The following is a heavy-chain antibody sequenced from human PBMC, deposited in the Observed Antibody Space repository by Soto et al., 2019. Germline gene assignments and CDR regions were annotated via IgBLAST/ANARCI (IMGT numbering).Heavy chain of an antibody. V-gene: IGHV4-39*01. D-gene: IGHD6-13*01. J-gene: IGHJ4*02. CDR1: GGSISSSSYY. CDR3: ARRPVSYSSSFDQGGDY. Sequence: QLQLQESGPGLVKPSETLSLTCTVSGGSISSSSYYWGWIRQPPGKGLEWIGSIYYSGSTYYNPSLESRVTISVDTSKNQFSLKLSSVTAADTAVYYCARRPVSYSSSFDQGGDYWGQGTLVTVSS. CDR2: IYYSGST.